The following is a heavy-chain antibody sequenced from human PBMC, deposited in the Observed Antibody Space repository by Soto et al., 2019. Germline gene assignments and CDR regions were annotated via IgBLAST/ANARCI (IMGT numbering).Heavy chain of an antibody. CDR2: IKQDGSEK. J-gene: IGHJ4*02. CDR1: GFTFSNHW. D-gene: IGHD1-20*01. V-gene: IGHV3-7*04. CDR3: ARDWYMDY. Sequence: EVQLVESGGGLVQPGASLRLSCAASGFTFSNHWINWIRQTPGRGLEWLAVIKQDGSEKYYVDSVKGRFTVSRDNAMNSAYLHMNSVRVDDTAVYYCARDWYMDYWGQGTLVTVSS.